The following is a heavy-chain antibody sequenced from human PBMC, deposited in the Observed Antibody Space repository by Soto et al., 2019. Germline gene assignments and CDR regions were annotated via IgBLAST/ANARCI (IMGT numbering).Heavy chain of an antibody. J-gene: IGHJ4*02. Sequence: QVQLVESGGGVVQPGRSLRLSCAASGFNFSNYGMHWVRQAPGKGLERVAIISLNGSSKYYADSVKGRFTISRDNFKNTLYLQMNRLRAEDTAVYYCAKSLAGSGSYWGQGTLVTVSS. CDR2: ISLNGSSK. D-gene: IGHD3-10*01. CDR1: GFNFSNYG. CDR3: AKSLAGSGSY. V-gene: IGHV3-30*18.